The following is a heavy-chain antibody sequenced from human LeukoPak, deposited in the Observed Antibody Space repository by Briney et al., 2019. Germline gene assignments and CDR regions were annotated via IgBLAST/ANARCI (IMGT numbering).Heavy chain of an antibody. J-gene: IGHJ4*02. V-gene: IGHV3-23*01. Sequence: GGSLRLSCPASGFTFSNYAMSWVRQAPGKGLECVSTISGSGSDTYYADSVKGRFIISRDSSKNTLYLQMNSLRAEGTAIYYCAKGREAYSGSYTPFDSWGQGALVTVSS. D-gene: IGHD1-26*01. CDR1: GFTFSNYA. CDR2: ISGSGSDT. CDR3: AKGREAYSGSYTPFDS.